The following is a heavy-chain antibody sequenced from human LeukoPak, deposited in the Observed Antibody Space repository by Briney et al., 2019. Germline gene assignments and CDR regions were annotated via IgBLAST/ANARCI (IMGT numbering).Heavy chain of an antibody. CDR3: AKVPPVDTAMALDGMDV. CDR2: ISYDGSNK. J-gene: IGHJ6*04. D-gene: IGHD5-18*01. Sequence: GGSLRLSCAASGFTFSSYGMHWVRQAPGKGLEWVAVISYDGSNKYYADSVKGRFTISRDNSKNTLYLQMNSLSAEDTAVYYCAKVPPVDTAMALDGMDVWGKGTTVTVSS. CDR1: GFTFSSYG. V-gene: IGHV3-30*18.